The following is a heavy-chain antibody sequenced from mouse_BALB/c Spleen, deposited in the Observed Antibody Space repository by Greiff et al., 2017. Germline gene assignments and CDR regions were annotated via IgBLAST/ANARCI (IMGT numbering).Heavy chain of an antibody. CDR1: GFSLTSYG. J-gene: IGHJ4*01. CDR2: IWSGGST. D-gene: IGHD2-4*01. Sequence: QVQLKESGPGLVQPSQSLSITCTVSGFSLTSYGVHWVRQSPGKGPEWLGVIWSGGSTDYNAAFISRLSISKDNSKSQVFFKMNSLQANDTAIYYCARKQAMITTGAMDYWGQGTSVTVSS. CDR3: ARKQAMITTGAMDY. V-gene: IGHV2-2*02.